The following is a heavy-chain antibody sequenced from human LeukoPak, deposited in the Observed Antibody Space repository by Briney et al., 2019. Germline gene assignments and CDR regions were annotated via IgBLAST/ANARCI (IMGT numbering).Heavy chain of an antibody. Sequence: PSETLSLTCGVFGESFSGDFWTWIRQAPGKGLEWIGEINHSGRTNYNPSLTSRVTISVDTSMNQLSLKMRSVTAADTAVYYCARGQYDSGGYHYGIRAFYFDYWGQGTLVTVSS. CDR2: INHSGRT. CDR3: ARGQYDSGGYHYGIRAFYFDY. V-gene: IGHV4-34*01. D-gene: IGHD3-22*01. CDR1: GESFSGDF. J-gene: IGHJ4*02.